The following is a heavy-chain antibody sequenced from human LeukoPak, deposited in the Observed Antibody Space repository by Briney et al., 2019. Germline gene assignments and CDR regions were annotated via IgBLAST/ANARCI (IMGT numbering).Heavy chain of an antibody. CDR1: GGSISSYY. V-gene: IGHV4-59*01. J-gene: IGHJ4*02. CDR3: AGWVATPYYFDY. CDR2: IYYSGST. D-gene: IGHD5-12*01. Sequence: SETLSLTCTVSGGSISSYYWSWIRQPPGKGLEWIGYIYYSGSTNYNPSLESRVTISVDTSKNQFSLKLSSVTAADTAVYYCAGWVATPYYFDYWGQGTLVTVSS.